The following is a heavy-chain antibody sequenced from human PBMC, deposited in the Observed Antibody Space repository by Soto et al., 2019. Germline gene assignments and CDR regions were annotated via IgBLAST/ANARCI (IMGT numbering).Heavy chain of an antibody. CDR2: IDTSGTKI. CDR3: ASHYDMWSGYLSPVDY. CDR1: GYTFSDYY. J-gene: IGHJ4*02. V-gene: IGHV3-11*01. D-gene: IGHD3-3*01. Sequence: QVQLVESGGDLVKPGGSLRLSCAASGYTFSDYYMSWLRQAPGKGLEWISYIDTSGTKIYYADSVKGRFTITRDNAKNSLYLEMNSLRDVDTAVYYCASHYDMWSGYLSPVDYWGQGTLVTVSS.